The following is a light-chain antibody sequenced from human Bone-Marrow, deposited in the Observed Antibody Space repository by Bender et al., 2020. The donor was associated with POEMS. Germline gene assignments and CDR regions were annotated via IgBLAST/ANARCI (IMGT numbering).Light chain of an antibody. V-gene: IGLV3-21*01. Sequence: SYVLTQPPSVSVAPGETARITCGGDNIGGKSVHWYKQEPGLAPIMVIFDDRDRPSGIPDRISGSNSGDTATLTISETQAMDEADYYCQVWDRSSASYVFGIGTKVTVL. CDR1: NIGGKS. CDR2: DDR. CDR3: QVWDRSSASYV. J-gene: IGLJ1*01.